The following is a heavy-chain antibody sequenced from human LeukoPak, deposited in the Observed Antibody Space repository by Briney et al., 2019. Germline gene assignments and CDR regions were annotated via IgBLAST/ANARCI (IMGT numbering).Heavy chain of an antibody. D-gene: IGHD3-10*01. V-gene: IGHV3-48*04. J-gene: IGHJ6*03. CDR2: ISSSSSTI. CDR1: GFTFSSYS. Sequence: GGSLRLSCAASGFTFSSYSMNWVRQAPGKGLEWVSYISSSSSTIYYADSVKGRFTISRDNAKNSLYLQMNSLRAEDTAVYYCARDQLYYYYMDVWGKETTVTVSS. CDR3: ARDQLYYYYMDV.